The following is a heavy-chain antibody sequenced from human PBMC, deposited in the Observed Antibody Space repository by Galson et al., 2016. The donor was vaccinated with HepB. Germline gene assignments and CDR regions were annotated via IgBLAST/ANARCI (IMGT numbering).Heavy chain of an antibody. J-gene: IGHJ6*02. CDR1: GYTFTTYG. CDR3: AKKEGVAARNHDYSYHGMDV. Sequence: SVKVSCKASGYTFTTYGISWVRQAPGQGLEWMGWISPYSGNTNYAQKFQGRVTMSTDTSTRTAYMELRSLRTDNTAVYYCAKKEGVAARNHDYSYHGMDVWGRGTTVTVSS. V-gene: IGHV1-18*01. CDR2: ISPYSGNT. D-gene: IGHD6-6*01.